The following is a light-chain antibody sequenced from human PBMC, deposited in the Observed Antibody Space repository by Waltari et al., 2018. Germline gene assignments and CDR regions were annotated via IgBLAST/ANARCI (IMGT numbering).Light chain of an antibody. CDR2: DAS. Sequence: DIHMTQSPSSLSASVGDRVTITCQASQDISNYVSWYQHKPGKAPSLLIYDASNLEAGVSSRFSGSGSGTIFTLTINSLRPEDIATYYCQQYDSLLTFGGGTKVQI. V-gene: IGKV1-33*01. CDR1: QDISNY. CDR3: QQYDSLLT. J-gene: IGKJ4*01.